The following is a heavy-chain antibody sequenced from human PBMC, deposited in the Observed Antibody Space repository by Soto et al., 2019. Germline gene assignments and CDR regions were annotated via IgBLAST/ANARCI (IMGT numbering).Heavy chain of an antibody. D-gene: IGHD2-21*01. V-gene: IGHV3-74*01. CDR2: ISSDGTIS. CDR3: ARLSGDHSAFFSYGMDA. CDR1: GFTFDTYW. Sequence: QPGGSLRLSCAASGFTFDTYWMNWVRQAPGKGPEWLSGISSDGTISSYADSVKGRFTISRDNARNTLSLQMNSLRADDTAVYYCARLSGDHSAFFSYGMDAWGQGTTVTASS. J-gene: IGHJ6*02.